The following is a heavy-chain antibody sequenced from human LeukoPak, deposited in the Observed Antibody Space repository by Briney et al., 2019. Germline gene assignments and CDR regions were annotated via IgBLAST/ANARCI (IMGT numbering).Heavy chain of an antibody. CDR3: ARDTFYSSGYYFYYYYYMDV. Sequence: GGSLRLSCAASGFTFSGYWMSWVRQAPGKGLEWVANIKQDGSEKYYVDSVKGRFTISRDNAKNSLYLQMNSLRAEDTAVYYCARDTFYSSGYYFYYYYYMDVWGKGTTVTVSS. CDR2: IKQDGSEK. D-gene: IGHD3-22*01. CDR1: GFTFSGYW. J-gene: IGHJ6*03. V-gene: IGHV3-7*01.